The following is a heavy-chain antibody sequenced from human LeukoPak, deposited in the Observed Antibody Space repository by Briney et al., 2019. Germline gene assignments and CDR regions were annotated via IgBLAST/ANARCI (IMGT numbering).Heavy chain of an antibody. CDR1: GGSISSYY. V-gene: IGHV4-4*07. Sequence: SETLSLTCIVSGGSISSYYWSWIRQPAGKGLEWIGRIYTSGSTTYNPSLKSRFTMSADTSKNQFSLKLSSVTAGDTAVYYCARDSGTTGEVKFDPWGQGTLVTVSS. CDR3: ARDSGTTGEVKFDP. D-gene: IGHD3-10*01. CDR2: IYTSGST. J-gene: IGHJ5*02.